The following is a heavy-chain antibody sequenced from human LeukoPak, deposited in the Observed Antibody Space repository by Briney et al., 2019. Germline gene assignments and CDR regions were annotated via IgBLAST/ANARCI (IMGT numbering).Heavy chain of an antibody. J-gene: IGHJ4*01. V-gene: IGHV3-30*02. CDR2: IRFYGSKT. CDR3: AKGQGSSRWSIDY. Sequence: GGSLRLSCAASGLTFSSYGMHWVRQAPAKGLERVAFIRFYGSKTYYTGSGKGRFTIAKEHSKNTLYLQRNSLRAEDTAVYYCAKGQGSSRWSIDYWG. D-gene: IGHD6-13*01. CDR1: GLTFSSYG.